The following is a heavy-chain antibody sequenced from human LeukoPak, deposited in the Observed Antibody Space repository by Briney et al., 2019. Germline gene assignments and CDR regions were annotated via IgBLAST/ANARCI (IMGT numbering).Heavy chain of an antibody. CDR3: TRDPVERCGYGSSWYVDY. J-gene: IGHJ4*02. CDR2: IRSKAYGGTT. Sequence: PGRSLRLSCTASGFTFGDYAMSWVRQAPGKGLEWVGFIRSKAYGGTTEYAASVKGRFTISRDDSKSIAYLQMNSLKTEDTAVYYCTRDPVERCGYGSSWYVDYWGQGTLVTVSS. D-gene: IGHD6-13*01. CDR1: GFTFGDYA. V-gene: IGHV3-49*04.